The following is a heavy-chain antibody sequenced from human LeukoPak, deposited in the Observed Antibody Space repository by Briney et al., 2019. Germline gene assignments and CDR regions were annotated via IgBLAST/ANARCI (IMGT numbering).Heavy chain of an antibody. Sequence: PSETLSLTCTVSGGSISSGGYYWSWIRQPPGKGLEWIGYIYHSGSTYYNPSLKSRVTISVDRSKNQFSLKLSSVTAADTAVYYCARDSRGGFGEFWGQGTLVTVSS. D-gene: IGHD3-10*01. J-gene: IGHJ4*02. V-gene: IGHV4-30-2*01. CDR1: GGSISSGGYY. CDR2: IYHSGST. CDR3: ARDSRGGFGEF.